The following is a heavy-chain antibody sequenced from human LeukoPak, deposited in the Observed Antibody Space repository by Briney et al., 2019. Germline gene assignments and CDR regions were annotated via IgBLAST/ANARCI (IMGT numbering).Heavy chain of an antibody. Sequence: SEPLSLTCSVSGGSITKNGYYWGWIRQSPETGLEWIGSMHYSGSTYYNPSLNSRVTISVDTSKNQFSLKLTSVTAADTAVYYCARHPPMYYDFWSGIGGWFDPWGQGTLVTVSS. J-gene: IGHJ5*02. CDR2: MHYSGST. CDR1: GGSITKNGYY. CDR3: ARHPPMYYDFWSGIGGWFDP. V-gene: IGHV4-39*01. D-gene: IGHD3-3*01.